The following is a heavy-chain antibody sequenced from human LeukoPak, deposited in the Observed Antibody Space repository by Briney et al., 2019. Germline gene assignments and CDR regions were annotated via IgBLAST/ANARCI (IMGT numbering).Heavy chain of an antibody. V-gene: IGHV4-39*01. CDR3: ARHDSSTWYAFDI. Sequence: SETLSLTCTVSGGSISSSNYSWGWIRQPPGKGLEWIGSIYYSGSTYYNPSLKSRVTISVDTSKNQFSLKLSSVTAADTAVYYCARHDSSTWYAFDIWGQGTMVTVSS. J-gene: IGHJ3*02. D-gene: IGHD6-13*01. CDR2: IYYSGST. CDR1: GGSISSSNYS.